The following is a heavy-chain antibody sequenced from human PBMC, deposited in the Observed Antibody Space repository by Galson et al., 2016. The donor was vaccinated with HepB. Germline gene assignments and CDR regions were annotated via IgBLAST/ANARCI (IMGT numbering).Heavy chain of an antibody. CDR1: GYSFSSYG. Sequence: SVKVSCKASGYSFSSYGITWVRQAPGQGLEWLGWISTYNDYTYYAQRLQGRVSMTTDTSTRTAYMELRSLSSDDTAVYYCAGGGYYDSSGRRDYHFYGLGVCGQGTTLTFSS. D-gene: IGHD3-22*01. V-gene: IGHV1-18*01. J-gene: IGHJ6*02. CDR3: AGGGYYDSSGRRDYHFYGLGV. CDR2: ISTYNDYT.